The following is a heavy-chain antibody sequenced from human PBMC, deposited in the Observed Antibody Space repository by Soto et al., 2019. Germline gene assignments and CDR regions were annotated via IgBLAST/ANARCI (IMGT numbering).Heavy chain of an antibody. CDR2: IYYSGST. CDR1: GGSISSYY. Sequence: SETLSLTCTVSGGSISSYYWSWIRQPPGKGLEWIGYIYYSGSTNYNPSLKSRVTISVDTSKNQFSLKLSSVTAADTAVYYCARIDYYYYYMDVWGKGTTVTVSS. V-gene: IGHV4-59*01. CDR3: ARIDYYYYYMDV. J-gene: IGHJ6*03.